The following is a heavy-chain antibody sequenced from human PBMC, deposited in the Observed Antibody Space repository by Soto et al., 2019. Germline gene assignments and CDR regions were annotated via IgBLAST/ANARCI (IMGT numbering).Heavy chain of an antibody. D-gene: IGHD5-18*01. V-gene: IGHV3-33*01. CDR3: ARVNRRGYSYGYEGMDV. Sequence: QVQLVESGGGVVQPGRSLRLSCAASGFTFSSYGMHWVRQAPGKGLEWVAVIWYDGSNKYYADSVKGRFTISRDNSKNTLYLQMNSLRAEDTAVYCCARVNRRGYSYGYEGMDVWGQGTTVTVSS. J-gene: IGHJ6*02. CDR1: GFTFSSYG. CDR2: IWYDGSNK.